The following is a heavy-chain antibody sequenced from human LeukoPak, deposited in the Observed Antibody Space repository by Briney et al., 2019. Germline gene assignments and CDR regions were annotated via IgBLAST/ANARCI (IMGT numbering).Heavy chain of an antibody. Sequence: SVKVSCKASGGTFSSYAISWVRQAPGQGLEWMGRIIPILGIANYAQKFQGRVTITADKSTSTAYMEVSSLRSEDTAVYYCASRIAAAGENWFDPWGQGTLVTVSS. CDR3: ASRIAAAGENWFDP. CDR1: GGTFSSYA. V-gene: IGHV1-69*04. CDR2: IIPILGIA. D-gene: IGHD6-13*01. J-gene: IGHJ5*02.